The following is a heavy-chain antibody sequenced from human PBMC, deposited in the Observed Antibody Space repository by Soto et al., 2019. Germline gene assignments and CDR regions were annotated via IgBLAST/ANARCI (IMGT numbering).Heavy chain of an antibody. CDR3: AKDKGLYYDFWSGQRWFDP. CDR2: ISHDGSKK. J-gene: IGHJ5*02. Sequence: QVQLVESGGGVVHPGTSLRLSCAASGFTFSTHGMHWVRQAPGKGPEWVAVISHDGSKKYYVESVEGRFSISRDNSKSIVHLQMDNVRTEDMAVYYCAKDKGLYYDFWSGQRWFDPWGRGTLVTVSS. V-gene: IGHV3-30*18. CDR1: GFTFSTHG. D-gene: IGHD3-3*01.